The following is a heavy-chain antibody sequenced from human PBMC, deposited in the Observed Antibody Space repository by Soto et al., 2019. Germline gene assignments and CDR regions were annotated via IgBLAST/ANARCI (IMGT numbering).Heavy chain of an antibody. D-gene: IGHD3-9*01. CDR2: IYYSGST. CDR1: GGSISSSSYY. V-gene: IGHV4-39*01. J-gene: IGHJ4*02. Sequence: QLQLQESGPGLVKPSETLSLTCTVSGGSISSSSYYWGWIRQPPGKGLEWIGSIYYSGSTYYNPSLKSRVTISVDTSKNQFSLKLSSVTSADTAVYYCARRRYYDILTGSQDYFDYWGQGTLVTVSS. CDR3: ARRRYYDILTGSQDYFDY.